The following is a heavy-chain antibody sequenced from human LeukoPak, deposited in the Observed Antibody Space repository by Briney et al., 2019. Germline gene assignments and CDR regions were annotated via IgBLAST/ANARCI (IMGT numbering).Heavy chain of an antibody. V-gene: IGHV4-59*01. CDR2: IYSSGST. D-gene: IGHD6-19*01. Sequence: SETLSLTCTVSGGSISSYYWSWIRQPPGKGLEWIGYIYSSGSTDYNPSLKSRVTISVGTSKNQFSLKLSSVAAADTAVYYCARDGYSSGWYYFDSWGQGTLVTVSS. CDR3: ARDGYSSGWYYFDS. CDR1: GGSISSYY. J-gene: IGHJ4*02.